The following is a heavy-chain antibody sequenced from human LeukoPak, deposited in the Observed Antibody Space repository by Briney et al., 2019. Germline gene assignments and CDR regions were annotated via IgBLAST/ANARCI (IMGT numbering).Heavy chain of an antibody. CDR3: AKDLPDYGDYVEGY. CDR2: ISGSCVST. CDR1: GFTFSSFA. Sequence: PGGSLRLSCAASGFTFSSFAMSWVRQAPGKGLEWVSTISGSCVSTNYADSVKGRFTFSRDNSKNTLYLQMNSLRAEDTAVYYCAKDLPDYGDYVEGYWGQGTLVTVSS. J-gene: IGHJ4*02. D-gene: IGHD4-17*01. V-gene: IGHV3-23*01.